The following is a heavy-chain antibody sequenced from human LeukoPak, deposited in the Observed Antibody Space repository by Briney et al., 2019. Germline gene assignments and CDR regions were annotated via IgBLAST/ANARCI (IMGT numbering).Heavy chain of an antibody. V-gene: IGHV4-31*03. D-gene: IGHD5-18*01. CDR1: GGSISSGAYY. CDR2: IYYSGDT. J-gene: IGHJ4*02. Sequence: PSETLSLTCTVSGGSISSGAYYWSWIRQNPGKGLEWIGYIYYSGDTFYNPSLKSRVTISVDTSKNQFSLKLSSVTAADTAVYYCARDWDSYGLFDYWGQGTLVTVSS. CDR3: ARDWDSYGLFDY.